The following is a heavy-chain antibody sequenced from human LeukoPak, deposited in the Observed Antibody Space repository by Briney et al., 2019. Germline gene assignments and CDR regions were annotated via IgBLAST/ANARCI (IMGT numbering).Heavy chain of an antibody. J-gene: IGHJ4*02. D-gene: IGHD5-18*01. V-gene: IGHV4-34*01. CDR1: GGSFSGYY. CDR2: INHSGST. CDR3: ARVHSNYLQLWLSHFDY. Sequence: SETLSLTCAVYGGSFSGYYWSWIRQPPGKGLEWIGEINHSGSTNYNPSLKSRVTISVDTSKNQFSLKLSSVTAADTAVYYCARVHSNYLQLWLSHFDYWGQGTPVTVSS.